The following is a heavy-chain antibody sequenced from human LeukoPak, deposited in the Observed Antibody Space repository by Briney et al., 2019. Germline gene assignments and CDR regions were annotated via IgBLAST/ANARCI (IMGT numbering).Heavy chain of an antibody. CDR3: ARVMLDDYVWGSYVMFDY. D-gene: IGHD3-16*01. V-gene: IGHV3-7*01. CDR2: IKQDGSEK. CDR1: GFTFSSYW. Sequence: GGSLRLSCAASGFTFSSYWMSWVRQAPVKGLEWVANIKQDGSEKYYVDSVKGRFTISRDNAKNSLYLQMNSLRAEDTAVYYCARVMLDDYVWGSYVMFDYWGQRTLVTVSS. J-gene: IGHJ4*02.